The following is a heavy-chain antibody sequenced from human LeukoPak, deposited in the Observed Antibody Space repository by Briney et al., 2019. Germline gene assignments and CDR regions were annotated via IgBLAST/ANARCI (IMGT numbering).Heavy chain of an antibody. V-gene: IGHV1-18*01. Sequence: ASVKVSCKASGYTFTNYGISWVRQAPGQGLGWMGWTSAYNGNTNYAQKFQGRVTMTTDTSTSTAYMELRSLRSDDTAVYYSARYPYGGNDDYWGQGTLVTVSS. D-gene: IGHD4-23*01. CDR2: TSAYNGNT. J-gene: IGHJ4*02. CDR1: GYTFTNYG. CDR3: ARYPYGGNDDY.